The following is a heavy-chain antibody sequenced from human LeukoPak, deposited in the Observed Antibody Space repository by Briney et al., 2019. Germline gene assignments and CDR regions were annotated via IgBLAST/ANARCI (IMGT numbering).Heavy chain of an antibody. CDR1: GFTFSSYG. Sequence: PGGSLRLSCAASGFTFSSYGMHWVRQAPGKGLEWVAFIRYDGSNKYYADSVKGRFTISRDNSKNTLYLQMNSLRAEDTAVYYRAKRDRIAARPPPYWYFDLWGRGTLVTVSS. J-gene: IGHJ2*01. V-gene: IGHV3-30*02. D-gene: IGHD6-6*01. CDR2: IRYDGSNK. CDR3: AKRDRIAARPPPYWYFDL.